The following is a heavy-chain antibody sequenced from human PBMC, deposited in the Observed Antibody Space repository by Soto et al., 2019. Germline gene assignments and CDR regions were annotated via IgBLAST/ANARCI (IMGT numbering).Heavy chain of an antibody. Sequence: PGGSLRLSCAASGFTFSSYWMSWVRQAPGKGLEWVGRSRNKANSYTIEYAASVKGRFTISRDDSQNSLYLQMNSLKTEDTAVYYCARSGTYSFDYWGQGTLVTVSS. D-gene: IGHD1-26*01. J-gene: IGHJ4*02. V-gene: IGHV3-72*01. CDR2: SRNKANSYTI. CDR3: ARSGTYSFDY. CDR1: GFTFSSYW.